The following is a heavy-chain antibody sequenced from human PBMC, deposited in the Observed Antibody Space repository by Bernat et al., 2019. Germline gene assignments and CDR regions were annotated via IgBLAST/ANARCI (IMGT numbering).Heavy chain of an antibody. V-gene: IGHV3-66*01. CDR2: IYSGGST. D-gene: IGHD6-6*01. Sequence: EVQLVESGGGLVQPGGSLRLSCAASGFTVSSNYMSWVRQAPGNGLEWVSVIYSGGSTYYADSVKGRFTISRDNSKNTLYLQMNSLRAEDTSVYYCAREGGQLGITYFDYWGQGTLVTVSS. CDR1: GFTVSSNY. CDR3: AREGGQLGITYFDY. J-gene: IGHJ4*02.